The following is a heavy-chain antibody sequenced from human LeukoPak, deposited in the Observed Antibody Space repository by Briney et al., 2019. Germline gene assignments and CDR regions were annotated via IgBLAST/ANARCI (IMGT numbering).Heavy chain of an antibody. V-gene: IGHV1-69*13. CDR1: GGTFSSYA. D-gene: IGHD1-1*01. CDR3: ARASPLQVLERRPYYYSYMDV. J-gene: IGHJ6*03. Sequence: GASVKVSCKASGGTFSSYAISWLRQAPGQGLEWMGGIIPIFGTANYAQKFQGRVTITADESTSTAYMELSSLRSEDTAVYYCARASPLQVLERRPYYYSYMDVWGKGTTVTVSS. CDR2: IIPIFGTA.